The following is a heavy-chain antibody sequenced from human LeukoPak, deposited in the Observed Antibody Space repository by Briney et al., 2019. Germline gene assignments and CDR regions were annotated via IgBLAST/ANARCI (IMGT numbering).Heavy chain of an antibody. Sequence: GGSLRLSCAASGFTFSSYGMHWVRQAPGKGLEWVAVIWYDGSNKYYADSVKGRFTISRDNSKNTLYLQMNSLRAGDTAVYYCARAQTGYYYGMDVWGQGTTVTVSS. J-gene: IGHJ6*02. D-gene: IGHD3-10*01. CDR3: ARAQTGYYYGMDV. CDR2: IWYDGSNK. V-gene: IGHV3-33*01. CDR1: GFTFSSYG.